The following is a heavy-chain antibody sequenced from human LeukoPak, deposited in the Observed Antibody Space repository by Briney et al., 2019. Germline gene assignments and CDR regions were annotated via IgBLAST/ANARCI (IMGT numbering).Heavy chain of an antibody. V-gene: IGHV1-2*02. CDR1: GYTFTSYD. J-gene: IGHJ4*02. D-gene: IGHD1-26*01. CDR2: MNPNSGVT. Sequence: ASVKVSCKASGYTFTSYDINWVRQATGQGLEWMGWMNPNSGVTHYAQKLQGRVTMTTDTSSSTAYMELSRVRYDDTAVYYCARDFQNKKWYGGPGYYFDYWGQGTLVTVSS. CDR3: ARDFQNKKWYGGPGYYFDY.